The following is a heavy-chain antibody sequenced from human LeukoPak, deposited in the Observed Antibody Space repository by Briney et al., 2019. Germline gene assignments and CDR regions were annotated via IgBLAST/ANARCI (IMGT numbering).Heavy chain of an antibody. V-gene: IGHV1-2*02. J-gene: IGHJ4*02. D-gene: IGHD3-10*01. Sequence: ASVKVSCKASGYTFTGYYMHWVRQAPGQGLECMGWINPNSGGTNYAQKFQGRVTMTRDTSISTAYMELSRLRSDDTAVYYCARVIVRGDTFDCWSQGTLVTVSS. CDR1: GYTFTGYY. CDR2: INPNSGGT. CDR3: ARVIVRGDTFDC.